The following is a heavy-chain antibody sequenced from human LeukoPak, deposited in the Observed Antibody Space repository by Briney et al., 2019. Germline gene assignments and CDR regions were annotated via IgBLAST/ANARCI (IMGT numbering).Heavy chain of an antibody. D-gene: IGHD1-26*01. CDR2: IYYSGST. Sequence: PSETLSLTCTVSGGSISSHYWSWIRQPPGKGLEWIGYIYYSGSTNYNPSLKSRVTISVDTFKNRFSLKLSSVTAADTAVYYCARVVGWEYYFDYWGQGTLVTVSS. V-gene: IGHV4-59*11. CDR1: GGSISSHY. CDR3: ARVVGWEYYFDY. J-gene: IGHJ4*02.